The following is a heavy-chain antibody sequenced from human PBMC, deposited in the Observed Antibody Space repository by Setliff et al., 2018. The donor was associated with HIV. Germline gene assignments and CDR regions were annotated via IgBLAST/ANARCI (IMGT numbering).Heavy chain of an antibody. CDR1: GYTFSSYG. CDR3: ARVPYRSAWFSGGHDAFDV. J-gene: IGHJ3*01. D-gene: IGHD6-19*01. CDR2: ISGYNGNT. V-gene: IGHV1-18*01. Sequence: ASVKVSCKASGYTFSSYGISWVRQAPGQGLEWMGWISGYNGNTKYVQELQGRVTMTTDTSTRTVYMELRSLRHDDTAEYFCARVPYRSAWFSGGHDAFDVWGQGTMVTVSS.